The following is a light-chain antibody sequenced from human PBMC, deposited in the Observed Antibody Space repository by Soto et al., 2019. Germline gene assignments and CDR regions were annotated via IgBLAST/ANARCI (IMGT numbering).Light chain of an antibody. V-gene: IGKV3-20*01. CDR3: QQYGNSPIT. CDR2: GTS. Sequence: VLTQSPGTLSLYRGERATLSCRASERIYSAYLGWYQQKPGQAPRLLIYGTSSRATGIPDRFSGSGSGTDFTLTISRLEPEDFAVYYCQQYGNSPITFGQGTRLE. CDR1: ERIYSAY. J-gene: IGKJ5*01.